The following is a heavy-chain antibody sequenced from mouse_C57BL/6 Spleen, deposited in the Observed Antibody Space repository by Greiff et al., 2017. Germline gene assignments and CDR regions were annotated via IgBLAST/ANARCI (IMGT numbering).Heavy chain of an antibody. CDR2: ISYDGSN. CDR3: ARRMLRHFDY. Sequence: EVQLQQSGPGLVKPSQSLSLTCSVTGYSITSGYYWNWIRQFPGNKLEWMGYISYDGSNNYNPSLKNRISITRDTSKNQFFLKLNSVTTEDTATYYCARRMLRHFDYWGQGTTLTVSS. D-gene: IGHD1-2*01. CDR1: GYSITSGYY. J-gene: IGHJ2*01. V-gene: IGHV3-6*01.